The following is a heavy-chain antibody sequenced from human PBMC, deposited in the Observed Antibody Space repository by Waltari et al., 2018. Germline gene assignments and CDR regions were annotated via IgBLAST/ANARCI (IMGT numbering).Heavy chain of an antibody. CDR2: IYLNDDK. D-gene: IGHD6-13*01. J-gene: IGHJ5*02. CDR1: GFSLSTSGVG. Sequence: QITLKESGPTLVKPTQTLTLTCTFSGFSLSTSGVGVGWIRQPPGKALEWLALIYLNDDKRYSPSLKSRLTITKDTSKNQVVLTMTNMDPVDTATYYCAHRGIAAARGWFDPWGQGTLVTVSS. V-gene: IGHV2-5*01. CDR3: AHRGIAAARGWFDP.